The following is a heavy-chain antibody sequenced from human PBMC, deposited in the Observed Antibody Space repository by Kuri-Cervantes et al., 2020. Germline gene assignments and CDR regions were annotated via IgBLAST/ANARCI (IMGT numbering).Heavy chain of an antibody. CDR2: IYSGGST. CDR3: ARVEPRYGDFFDY. D-gene: IGHD4-17*01. Sequence: GESLKISCAASGFTVSSNYMSWVRQAPGKGLEWVSVIYSGGSTYYADSVKGRFTISRGNSKNTLYLQMNSLRAEDTAVYYCARVEPRYGDFFDYWGQGTLVTVSS. J-gene: IGHJ4*02. V-gene: IGHV3-53*01. CDR1: GFTVSSNY.